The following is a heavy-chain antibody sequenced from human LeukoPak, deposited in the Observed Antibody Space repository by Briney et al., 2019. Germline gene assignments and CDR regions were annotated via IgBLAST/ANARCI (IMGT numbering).Heavy chain of an antibody. Sequence: GGSLRLSCAASGFTFSSHGMCWVRQAPGRGLEWVSSISIGGDTTYSDSVKGRFTISRDNSKNTLYLQMNSLRAEDTAVYYCARVFHRNISWGQGTLVTVSS. CDR2: ISIGGDTT. J-gene: IGHJ4*02. CDR1: GFTFSSHG. V-gene: IGHV3-23*01. CDR3: ARVFHRNIS. D-gene: IGHD2/OR15-2a*01.